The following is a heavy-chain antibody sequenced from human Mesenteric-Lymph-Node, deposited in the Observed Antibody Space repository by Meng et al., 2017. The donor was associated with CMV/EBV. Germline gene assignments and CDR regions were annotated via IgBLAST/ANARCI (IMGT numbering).Heavy chain of an antibody. J-gene: IGHJ4*02. CDR1: GFTFSSSS. CDR3: ARDLVATIMGYFDY. Sequence: ASGFTFSSSSMNWGRQAPGKGLEWGASISSRSSYIYYADSVKGRFTISRDNAKNSLYLQMNSLRAEDTAVYYCARDLVATIMGYFDYWGQGTLVTVSS. V-gene: IGHV3-21*01. D-gene: IGHD5-12*01. CDR2: ISSRSSYI.